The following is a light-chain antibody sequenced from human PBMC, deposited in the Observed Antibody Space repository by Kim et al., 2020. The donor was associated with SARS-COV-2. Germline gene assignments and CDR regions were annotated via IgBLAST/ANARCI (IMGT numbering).Light chain of an antibody. V-gene: IGLV2-14*01. CDR2: DVT. CDR3: SSFTSISTLI. J-gene: IGLJ2*01. Sequence: QSALTQPASVSGSPGQSITISCTGTSSDVGGYPYVSWYQQHPGKAPKLMIYDVTKRPSGVSNRFSGSKSGNTASLTISGLQADDEADYYCSSFTSISTLIFGGGTKVTVL. CDR1: SSDVGGYPY.